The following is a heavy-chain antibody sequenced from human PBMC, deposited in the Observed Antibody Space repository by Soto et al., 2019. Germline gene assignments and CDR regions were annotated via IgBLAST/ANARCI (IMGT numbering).Heavy chain of an antibody. CDR2: IYYSGNT. Sequence: NPSETLSLTCTVSGGSISGGAYYWSWIRQHPGKGLEWIAYIYYSGNTYYNPSLKSRITISVDTSKNQFSLKLTSVTDADTAVYYCASTYSGYLDNWGQGTLVTVSS. V-gene: IGHV4-31*03. D-gene: IGHD3-22*01. CDR3: ASTYSGYLDN. J-gene: IGHJ4*02. CDR1: GGSISGGAYY.